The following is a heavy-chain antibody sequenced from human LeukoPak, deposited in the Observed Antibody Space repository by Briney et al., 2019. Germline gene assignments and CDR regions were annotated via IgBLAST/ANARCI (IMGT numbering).Heavy chain of an antibody. CDR2: INPNSGNR. J-gene: IGHJ4*02. D-gene: IGHD2-15*01. CDR3: ARVDGSPDY. CDR1: GYTFTSLD. V-gene: IGHV1-8*03. Sequence: ASVKVSCKASGYTFTSLDINWVRQATGQGLEWMGWINPNSGNRGYAQQFEGRVTITRDTSIRTAYMELTSLRSEDTAVYYCARVDGSPDYWGQGTLVTVSS.